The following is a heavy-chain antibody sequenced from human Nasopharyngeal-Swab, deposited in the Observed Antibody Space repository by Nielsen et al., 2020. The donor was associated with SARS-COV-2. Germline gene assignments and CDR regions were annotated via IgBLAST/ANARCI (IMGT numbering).Heavy chain of an antibody. V-gene: IGHV3-21*01. J-gene: IGHJ4*02. CDR2: ISSSSSYI. CDR1: GFTFSSYS. CDR3: ARDPANLYYYDSSGCPDY. Sequence: GESLKISCAASGFTFSSYSMNWVRQAPGKGLEWVSSISSSSSYIYYADSVKGRFTISRDNAKNSLYLQMNNLRAEDTAVYYCARDPANLYYYDSSGCPDYWGQGTLVTVSS. D-gene: IGHD3-22*01.